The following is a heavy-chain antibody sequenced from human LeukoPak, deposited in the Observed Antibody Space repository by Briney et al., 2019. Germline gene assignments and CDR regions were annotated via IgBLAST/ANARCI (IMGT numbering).Heavy chain of an antibody. D-gene: IGHD5-24*01. V-gene: IGHV1-69*04. CDR3: ARGGDGYNYWFDP. CDR2: IIPILGIA. CDR1: GGTFSSYA. Sequence: GASVKVSCKASGGTFSSYAISWVRQAPGQGLEWMGRIIPILGIANYAQKFQGRVTITADKSTSTAYMELSSLRSEDTAVYYCARGGDGYNYWFDPWGQGTLVTVSS. J-gene: IGHJ5*02.